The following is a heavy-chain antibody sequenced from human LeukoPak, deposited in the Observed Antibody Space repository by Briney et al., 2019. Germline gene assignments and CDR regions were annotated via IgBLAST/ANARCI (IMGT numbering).Heavy chain of an antibody. D-gene: IGHD4-11*01. CDR1: GFTFSSYG. Sequence: GGSLRLSCAASGFTFSSYGMHWVRQAPGKGLEWVAFIRYDGSNKYYADSVKGRFTIYRDNSKNTLYLQMNSLRAEDTAVYYCAKDLGDYSNYATLDYWGQGTLVTVSS. V-gene: IGHV3-30*02. CDR2: IRYDGSNK. CDR3: AKDLGDYSNYATLDY. J-gene: IGHJ4*02.